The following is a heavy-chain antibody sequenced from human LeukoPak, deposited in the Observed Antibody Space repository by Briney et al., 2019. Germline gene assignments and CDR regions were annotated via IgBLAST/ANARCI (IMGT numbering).Heavy chain of an antibody. V-gene: IGHV4-59*01. J-gene: IGHJ3*02. CDR1: GGSISNYY. CDR3: AKSNGYGLIDI. D-gene: IGHD3-22*01. Sequence: PSETLSLTCSVAGGSISNYYWSWIRQPPGKGLERIGNIHKTGTTNYNPSLKGRVTVSVDTSKNQLSLKLNSVTAADTAVYYCAKSNGYGLIDIWGQGTMVTVSS. CDR2: IHKTGTT.